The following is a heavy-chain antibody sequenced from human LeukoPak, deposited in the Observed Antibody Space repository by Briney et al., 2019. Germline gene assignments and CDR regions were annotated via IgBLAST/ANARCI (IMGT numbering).Heavy chain of an antibody. CDR1: GFTFSSYA. J-gene: IGHJ4*02. V-gene: IGHV3-23*01. Sequence: QPGGSLRLSCAASGFTFSSYAISWVRQAPGKGLEWVSAISGSGGSTYYADSVKGRFTISRDNSKNTLYLQMNSLRAEDTAVYYCAKDGGLGYCSGGSCYHGTYFDYWGQGTLVTVSS. D-gene: IGHD2-15*01. CDR2: ISGSGGST. CDR3: AKDGGLGYCSGGSCYHGTYFDY.